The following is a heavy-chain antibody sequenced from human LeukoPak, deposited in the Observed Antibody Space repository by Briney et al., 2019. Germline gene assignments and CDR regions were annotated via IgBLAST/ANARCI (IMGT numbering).Heavy chain of an antibody. CDR1: GFTFGNYG. Sequence: PGRSLRPSCAVSGFTFGNYGMHWVRQAPGKGLEWVALISYDGSSEYYAGSVKGRFTISRDNSKITVYLQMNSLKAEDTAVYYCAKELYNYGDYGAEGLDVGGQGTTVTVS. CDR3: AKELYNYGDYGAEGLDV. J-gene: IGHJ6*02. D-gene: IGHD4-17*01. V-gene: IGHV3-30*18. CDR2: ISYDGSSE.